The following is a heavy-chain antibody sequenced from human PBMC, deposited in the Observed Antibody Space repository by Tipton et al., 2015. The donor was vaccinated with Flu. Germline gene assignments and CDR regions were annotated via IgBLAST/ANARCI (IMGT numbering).Heavy chain of an antibody. CDR2: IYTSGST. CDR1: GGSISSGSYY. CDR3: ARGQIFGWFDP. V-gene: IGHV4-61*02. J-gene: IGHJ5*02. D-gene: IGHD2/OR15-2a*01. Sequence: TLSLTCTVSGGSISSGSYYWSWIRQPAGKGLEWIGRIYTSGSTNYNPSLKSRVTISVDTSKNQFSLKLSSVTAADTAVYYCARGQIFGWFDPWGQGTLVTVPS.